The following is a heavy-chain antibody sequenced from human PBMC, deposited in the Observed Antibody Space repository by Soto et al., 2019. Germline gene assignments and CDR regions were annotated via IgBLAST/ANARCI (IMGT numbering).Heavy chain of an antibody. Sequence: PLVTLSLTWSVSGVSISSYYWHWIRQPPGKGLEWIGYIYYSGSTSYNPSLKSRVTISADTSNNQISLKLSSVTAADTAVYFCARGRRRQYYYGMGVWVKGTTRTLSS. V-gene: IGHV4-59*01. J-gene: IGHJ6*04. CDR2: IYYSGST. CDR1: GVSISSYY. CDR3: ARGRRRQYYYGMGV.